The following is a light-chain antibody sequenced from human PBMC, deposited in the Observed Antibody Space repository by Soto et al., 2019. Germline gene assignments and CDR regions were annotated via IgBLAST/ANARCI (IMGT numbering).Light chain of an antibody. V-gene: IGKV1-5*03. CDR1: QSISSR. CDR3: HQYNSYPYT. Sequence: DIQMTQSPSTLSASVGDRVTITCRASQSISSRLAWYQQKPGKAPKLLIYKASSLESGVPSRFSGSGSVTEFTLTISSLQPDDFATYCGHQYNSYPYTFGQGTKLEIK. J-gene: IGKJ2*01. CDR2: KAS.